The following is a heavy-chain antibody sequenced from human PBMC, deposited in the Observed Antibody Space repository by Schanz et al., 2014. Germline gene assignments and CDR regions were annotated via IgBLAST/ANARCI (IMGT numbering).Heavy chain of an antibody. J-gene: IGHJ4*02. CDR3: ARDRGYCSGGSCLTFDY. D-gene: IGHD2-15*01. CDR2: ICSSGNTI. Sequence: EVQLVESGGSLVQPGGSLRLSCAASGFTFRSYSMNWVRQAPGKGLEWISYICSSGNTIYYADSVKGRFTISRDNAKNSLYLQMNSLRAEDTAVYYCARDRGYCSGGSCLTFDYWGQGTLVTVSS. CDR1: GFTFRSYS. V-gene: IGHV3-48*04.